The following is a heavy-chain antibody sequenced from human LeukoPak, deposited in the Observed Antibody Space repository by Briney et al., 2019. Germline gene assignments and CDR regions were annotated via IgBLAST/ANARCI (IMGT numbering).Heavy chain of an antibody. D-gene: IGHD1-26*01. J-gene: IGHJ6*03. CDR2: IYYSGST. Sequence: PSETLSLTCTVSGGSISTYYWSWIRQPPGKGLEWIAYIYYSGSTNYNPSLRSRVTISVDTSKNQFSLKLSSVTAADTAVYYCARRVGGYYYYYYMDVWGKGTTVTVSS. CDR3: ARRVGGYYYYYYMDV. CDR1: GGSISTYY. V-gene: IGHV4-59*01.